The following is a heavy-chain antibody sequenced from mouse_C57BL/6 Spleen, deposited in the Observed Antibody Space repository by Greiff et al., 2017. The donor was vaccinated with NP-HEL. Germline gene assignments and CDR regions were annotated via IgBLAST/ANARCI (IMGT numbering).Heavy chain of an antibody. CDR2: INPSSGYT. J-gene: IGHJ4*01. Sequence: VKLQQSGAELAKPGASVKLSCKASGYTFTSYWMHWVKQRPGQGLEWIGYINPSSGYTKYNQKFKDKATLTADKSSSTAYMQLSSLTYEDSAVYYCASTAQATGDAMDYWGQGTSVTVSS. CDR3: ASTAQATGDAMDY. D-gene: IGHD3-2*02. V-gene: IGHV1-7*01. CDR1: GYTFTSYW.